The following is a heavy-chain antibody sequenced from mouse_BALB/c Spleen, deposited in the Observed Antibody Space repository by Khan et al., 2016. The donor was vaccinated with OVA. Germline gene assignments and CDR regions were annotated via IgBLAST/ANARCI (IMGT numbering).Heavy chain of an antibody. J-gene: IGHJ4*01. CDR3: ARGNSYGYAMDY. CDR2: ISYSDST. D-gene: IGHD1-1*01. V-gene: IGHV3-2*02. Sequence: EVQLQESGPGLVKPSQSLSLTCTVTGYSITSNYAWNWIRQFPGNKLEWMGYISYSDSTSYNPYLKSRISITRDTSKTQFFLQLNSVTTEDTATYYCARGNSYGYAMDYWGQGTSVTVSS. CDR1: GYSITSNYA.